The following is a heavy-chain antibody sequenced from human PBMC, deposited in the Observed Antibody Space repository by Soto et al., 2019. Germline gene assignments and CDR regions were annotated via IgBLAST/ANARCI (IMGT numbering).Heavy chain of an antibody. V-gene: IGHV4-30-4*01. CDR3: ARDLRRYGTPPGPLKY. CDR2: IYYSGST. D-gene: IGHD3-16*01. CDR1: GDSISSGDYY. Sequence: SETLSLTCTVSGDSISSGDYYWSWIRQPPGKGLEWIGLIYYSGSTHYNPSLKSRLIISVNTSKNQFSLKLTSATAADTAVFYCARDLRRYGTPPGPLKYWGRGTLVTVPP. J-gene: IGHJ4*02.